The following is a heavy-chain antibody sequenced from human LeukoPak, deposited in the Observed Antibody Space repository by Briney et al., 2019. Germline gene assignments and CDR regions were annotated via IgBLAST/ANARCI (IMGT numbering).Heavy chain of an antibody. J-gene: IGHJ6*03. CDR2: ISWNSGSI. CDR1: GFTFDDYA. Sequence: QTGGSLRLSCAASGFTFDDYAMHWVRQAPGKGLEWVSGISWNSGSIGYADSVKGRFTISRDNAKNSLYLQMNSLRAEDTAVYYCARDRGDCSSTSCYPDTYYYYYYMDVWGKGTTVTVSS. D-gene: IGHD2-2*01. CDR3: ARDRGDCSSTSCYPDTYYYYYYMDV. V-gene: IGHV3-9*01.